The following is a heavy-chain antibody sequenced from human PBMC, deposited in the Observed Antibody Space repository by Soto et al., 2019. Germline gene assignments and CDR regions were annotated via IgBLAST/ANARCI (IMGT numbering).Heavy chain of an antibody. J-gene: IGHJ6*02. CDR1: GYTFTSYD. D-gene: IGHD3-10*01. Sequence: GASVKVSCKASGYTFTSYDINWVRQATGQGLEWMGWMNPNSGNTGYAQKFQGRVTMTRNTSISTAYMELSSLRSEDTAVYYCARGDYTRYYYGSGHYYYYYGMDVWGQGTTVTVSS. CDR2: MNPNSGNT. CDR3: ARGDYTRYYYGSGHYYYYYGMDV. V-gene: IGHV1-8*01.